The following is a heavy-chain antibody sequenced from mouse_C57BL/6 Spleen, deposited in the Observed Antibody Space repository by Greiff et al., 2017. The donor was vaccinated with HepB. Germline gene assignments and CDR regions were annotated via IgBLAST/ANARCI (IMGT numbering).Heavy chain of an antibody. CDR2: IWSGGST. D-gene: IGHD3-3*01. CDR1: GFSLTSYG. CDR3: ARGGTILNYYAMDY. J-gene: IGHJ4*01. Sequence: VKLVESGPGLVQPSQSLSITCTVSGFSLTSYGVHWVRQSPGKGLEWLGVIWSGGSTDYNAAFISRLSISKDNSKSQVFFKMNSLQADDTAIYYCARGGTILNYYAMDYWGQGTSVTVSS. V-gene: IGHV2-2*01.